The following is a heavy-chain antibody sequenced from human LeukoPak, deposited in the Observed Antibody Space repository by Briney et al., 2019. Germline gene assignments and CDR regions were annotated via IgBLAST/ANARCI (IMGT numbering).Heavy chain of an antibody. Sequence: ASVKVSCKASGYTFTGYYMHWVRQAPGQGLEWMGWVNPNSGGTNYAQKFQGRVTMTRDTSISTAYMELSRLRSDDTAVYYCARFERLLWFGELFSRGGWFDPWGQGTLVTVSS. CDR3: ARFERLLWFGELFSRGGWFDP. CDR2: VNPNSGGT. CDR1: GYTFTGYY. J-gene: IGHJ5*02. D-gene: IGHD3-10*01. V-gene: IGHV1-2*02.